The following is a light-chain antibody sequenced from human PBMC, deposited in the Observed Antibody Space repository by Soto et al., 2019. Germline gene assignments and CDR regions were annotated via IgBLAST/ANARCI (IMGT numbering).Light chain of an antibody. V-gene: IGLV1-40*01. CDR1: SSNIGAGYD. J-gene: IGLJ2*01. CDR3: LSFDSSLSVV. CDR2: GNT. Sequence: QSVLTQPPSVSGAPGQRGTISFTGSSSNIGAGYDVHWYQQLPGRAPKLLIYGNTNRPSGVPDRFSGSKSGTSASLAITGLQAEDEADYYCLSFDSSLSVVFGGGTKLTVL.